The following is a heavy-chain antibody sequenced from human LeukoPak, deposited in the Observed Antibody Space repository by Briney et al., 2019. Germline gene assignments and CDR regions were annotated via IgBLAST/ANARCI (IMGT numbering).Heavy chain of an antibody. CDR1: GYTFTSYY. V-gene: IGHV1-46*01. J-gene: IGHJ4*02. CDR2: IYPRDGST. Sequence: GASVTVSFKASGYTFTSYYMHWVRQAPGQGLEWMGMIYPRDGSTSYAQKFQGRVTVTRDTSTSTVHMELSGLRSEDTAVYYCARDQEGFDYWGQGTLVTVSS. CDR3: ARDQEGFDY.